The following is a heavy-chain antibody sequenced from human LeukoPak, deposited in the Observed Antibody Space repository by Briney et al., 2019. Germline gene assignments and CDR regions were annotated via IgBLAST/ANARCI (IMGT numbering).Heavy chain of an antibody. CDR2: ISRGSRTI. V-gene: IGHV3-48*04. D-gene: IGHD3-3*01. J-gene: IGHJ5*02. CDR3: GGSITILSWFDP. Sequence: GGSLRLSCAASGFTFSTYSMNWVRQAPGKGLEWVSNISRGSRTIYYADSVKGRFTISRDNAKNSLYLQMNSLRAEDTAVYYCGGSITILSWFDPWGQGTLVTVSS. CDR1: GFTFSTYS.